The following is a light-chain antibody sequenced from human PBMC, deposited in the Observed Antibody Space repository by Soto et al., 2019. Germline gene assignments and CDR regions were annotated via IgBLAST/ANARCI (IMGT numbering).Light chain of an antibody. CDR3: LQYGSSPQT. V-gene: IGKV3-20*01. J-gene: IGKJ1*01. CDR2: GAS. CDR1: QIVASN. Sequence: EIVMKRSPATLSVSPGERATLSCRASQIVASNLAWYQQKPGQAPRLLIYGASDRATGIPDRFTGSGSGTDFTLTINRLEPEDFAVYFCLQYGSSPQTFGQGTKVDVK.